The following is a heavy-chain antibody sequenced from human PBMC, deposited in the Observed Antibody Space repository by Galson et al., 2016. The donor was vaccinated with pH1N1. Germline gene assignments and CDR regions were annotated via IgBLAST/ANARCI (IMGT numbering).Heavy chain of an antibody. Sequence: SLTCSVSGGSIGTYYWTWIRQAPGKGLEWVGYVYYTGATNYNPSLKGRISMSVDTSKNQFSLNLNSVTAADTAVYYCVREGHHSRRGSDTYYYGMDVWGQGTTVTVSS. J-gene: IGHJ6*02. CDR2: VYYTGAT. CDR1: GGSIGTYY. D-gene: IGHD3-10*01. CDR3: VREGHHSRRGSDTYYYGMDV. V-gene: IGHV4-59*01.